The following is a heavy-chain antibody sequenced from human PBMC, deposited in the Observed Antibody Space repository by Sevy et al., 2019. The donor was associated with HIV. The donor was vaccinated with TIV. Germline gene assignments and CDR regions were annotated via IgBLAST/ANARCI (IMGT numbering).Heavy chain of an antibody. V-gene: IGHV1-24*01. Sequence: ASVEVSCKVSGYTLTELSMHWVRQPPGKGLEWMGRFDPEDGETIYAQKFLGRLTMTEDTSTDTAYMDLSSLRSEDTAVYYCATEDITMIPYGLDVWGQGTTVTVSS. CDR3: ATEDITMIPYGLDV. D-gene: IGHD3-22*01. CDR2: FDPEDGET. J-gene: IGHJ6*02. CDR1: GYTLTELS.